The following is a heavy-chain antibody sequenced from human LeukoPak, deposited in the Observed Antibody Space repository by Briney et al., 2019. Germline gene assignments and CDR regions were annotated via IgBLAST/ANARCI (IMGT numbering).Heavy chain of an antibody. CDR1: GGSISSGSYY. Sequence: KASETLSLTCTVSGGSISSGSYYWSWIRQPAGKGLEWIGRIYTSGSTNYNPSLKSRVTISVDPYKNQYALKLSSVTAADTAVYYCARIRMITFGGVIVRTYYFDYWGQGTLVIVSS. D-gene: IGHD3-16*02. V-gene: IGHV4-61*02. CDR2: IYTSGST. CDR3: ARIRMITFGGVIVRTYYFDY. J-gene: IGHJ4*02.